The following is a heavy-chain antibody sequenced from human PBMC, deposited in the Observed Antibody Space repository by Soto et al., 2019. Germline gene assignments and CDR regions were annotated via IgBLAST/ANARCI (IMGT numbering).Heavy chain of an antibody. CDR1: GYIFSNYY. Sequence: QVPLVQSGAEVKKPGASVKVSCKASGYIFSNYYMHWVRQAPRQGLEWVGIINPSGGTTSYAQKSQGRVTLTSDTSTSTFYMELSSLRSEDTAVYYCARGDGRGSSGFYYYYGMDVWGQGTTVTVSS. CDR3: ARGDGRGSSGFYYYYGMDV. V-gene: IGHV1-46*01. CDR2: INPSGGTT. D-gene: IGHD6-25*01. J-gene: IGHJ6*02.